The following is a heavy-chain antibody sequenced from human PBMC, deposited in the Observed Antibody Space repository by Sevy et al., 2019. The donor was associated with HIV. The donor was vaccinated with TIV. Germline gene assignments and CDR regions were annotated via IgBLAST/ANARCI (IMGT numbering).Heavy chain of an antibody. Sequence: GGSLRLSCAASGFSFSSYAMNWVRQAPGKGLEWVSAVSASGATTYYADSVKGRFTISRDNSRSTLYLQMDSLRADDMAVYYCAKDTTSLWGYFDYWGQGTLVTVSS. V-gene: IGHV3-23*01. CDR1: GFSFSSYA. D-gene: IGHD2-2*01. CDR2: VSASGATT. CDR3: AKDTTSLWGYFDY. J-gene: IGHJ4*02.